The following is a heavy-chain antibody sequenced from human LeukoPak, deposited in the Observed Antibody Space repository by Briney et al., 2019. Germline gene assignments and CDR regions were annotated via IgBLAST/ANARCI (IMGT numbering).Heavy chain of an antibody. CDR2: IRQDGSEK. D-gene: IGHD4/OR15-4a*01. CDR3: AIDEYGGTRY. CDR1: GFTFTNYW. V-gene: IGHV3-7*01. Sequence: PGGSLRLSCAASGFTFTNYWMSWVRQAPGKGLEWVANIRQDGSEKYYVDSVKGRFSISRANAKNSLYLQMNSLRAEDSAVYYCAIDEYGGTRYWGQGTLVTASS. J-gene: IGHJ4*02.